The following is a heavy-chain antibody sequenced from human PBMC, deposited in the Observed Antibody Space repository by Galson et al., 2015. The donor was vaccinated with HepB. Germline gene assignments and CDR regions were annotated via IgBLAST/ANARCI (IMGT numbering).Heavy chain of an antibody. J-gene: IGHJ6*03. CDR1: GFSVSSNY. Sequence: SLRLSCAASGFSVSSNYMSWVRQAPGKGLEWVSVIYSGGSTNYVDSAKGRFTISRDNSKNTLYLQMNSLRVEDTAVYYCATYSGYELRPDYYNYYYMDVWGKGTTVTVSS. V-gene: IGHV3-53*01. CDR3: ATYSGYELRPDYYNYYYMDV. CDR2: IYSGGST. D-gene: IGHD5-12*01.